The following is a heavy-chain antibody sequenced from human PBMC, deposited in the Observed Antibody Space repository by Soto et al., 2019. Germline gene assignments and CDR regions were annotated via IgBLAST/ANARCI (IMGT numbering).Heavy chain of an antibody. V-gene: IGHV1-69*01. CDR1: GGTLSHYG. Sequence: QVQLVQSGAEVRKPGSSVKVSCKASGGTLSHYGISWVRQAPGQGLEWMGGTTPIIGTTDYAQKFQGRFTITADESTTTSYMDLSSLRFDDTAVYYCATGESSDTGVPWGQGTLVTVSS. D-gene: IGHD5-18*01. CDR3: ATGESSDTGVP. J-gene: IGHJ5*02. CDR2: TTPIIGTT.